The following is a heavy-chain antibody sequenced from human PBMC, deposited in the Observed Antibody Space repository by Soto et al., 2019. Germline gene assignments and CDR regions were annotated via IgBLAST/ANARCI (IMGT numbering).Heavy chain of an antibody. V-gene: IGHV1-18*01. Sequence: GASAKVPCKASGYTFTSYGISRVRQAPGQGLEWMGWISAYNGNTNYAQKLQGRVTMTTDTSTSTAYMELRSLRSDDTAVYYCARVGGAARLTWFDYWGQGTLVTVSS. CDR2: ISAYNGNT. CDR3: ARVGGAARLTWFDY. J-gene: IGHJ4*02. D-gene: IGHD6-6*01. CDR1: GYTFTSYG.